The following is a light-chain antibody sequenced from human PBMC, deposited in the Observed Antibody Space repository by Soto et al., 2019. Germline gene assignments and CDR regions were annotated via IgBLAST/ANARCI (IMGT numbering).Light chain of an antibody. CDR2: EVA. V-gene: IGLV2-8*01. CDR3: GSYAGSHIV. J-gene: IGLJ2*01. CDR1: SSDVGGYNY. Sequence: QSALTQPPSASGSPGQSVTISCTGTSSDVGGYNYVSWYQKHSGKAPKLRIYEVAKRPSGVPDRFSGSKSANTASLTVSWLQAEDEAEYYCGSYAGSHIVFGGGTKLTV.